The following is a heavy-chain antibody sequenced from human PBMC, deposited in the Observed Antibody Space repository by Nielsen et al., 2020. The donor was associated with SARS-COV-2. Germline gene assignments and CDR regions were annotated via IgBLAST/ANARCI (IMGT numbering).Heavy chain of an antibody. Sequence: GESLKISCAASGFTFSDYYMFWIRQAPGKGLEWVSYISNSSIYRNYADSVKGRFTLSRDNSKNTLYLQMNSLRAEDTAVYYCVRVRDDGYYYDTGPFDYWGQGTLVTVSS. J-gene: IGHJ4*02. CDR1: GFTFSDYY. V-gene: IGHV3-11*06. CDR3: VRVRDDGYYYDTGPFDY. D-gene: IGHD3-22*01. CDR2: ISNSSIYR.